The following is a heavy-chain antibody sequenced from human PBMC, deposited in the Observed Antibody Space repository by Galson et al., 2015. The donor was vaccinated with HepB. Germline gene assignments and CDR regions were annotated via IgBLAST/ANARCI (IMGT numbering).Heavy chain of an antibody. CDR1: GFTFSDYY. V-gene: IGHV3-11*06. J-gene: IGHJ6*02. CDR3: ARDCSSTSCYYYYYGMDV. Sequence: SLRLSCAASGFTFSDYYMSWIRQAPGKGLEWVSYISSSSSYTNYADSVKGRFTISRDNAKNSLCLQMNSLRAEDTAVYYCARDCSSTSCYYYYYGMDVWGQGTTVTVSS. CDR2: ISSSSSYT. D-gene: IGHD2-2*01.